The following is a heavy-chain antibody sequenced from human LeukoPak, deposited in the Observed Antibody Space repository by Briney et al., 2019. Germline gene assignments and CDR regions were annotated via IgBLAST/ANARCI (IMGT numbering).Heavy chain of an antibody. Sequence: GASVKVSCKASGYTLTSYAMHWVRQAPGQRLEWIGWINAGNGNTKYSQNFQGRVTISRDTSASTAYMELSSLRSEDTAVYYCARSVLLWFGELLSPLDYWGQGTLVTVSS. CDR3: ARSVLLWFGELLSPLDY. J-gene: IGHJ4*02. V-gene: IGHV1-3*01. D-gene: IGHD3-10*01. CDR2: INAGNGNT. CDR1: GYTLTSYA.